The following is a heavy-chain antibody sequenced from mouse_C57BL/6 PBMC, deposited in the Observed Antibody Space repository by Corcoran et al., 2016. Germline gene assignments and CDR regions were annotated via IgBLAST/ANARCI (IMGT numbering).Heavy chain of an antibody. J-gene: IGHJ4*01. CDR1: GYTFTSYD. D-gene: IGHD2-5*01. CDR3: ARKGLYYSNQRDAMDY. CDR2: IYPRDGST. Sequence: QVQLQQSGPELVKPGASVKLSCKASGYTFTSYDINWVKQRPGQGLEWIGWIYPRDGSTKYNEKFKGKATLTVDTSSSTAYMELHSLTSEDSAVYCCARKGLYYSNQRDAMDYWGQGTSVTVSS. V-gene: IGHV1-85*01.